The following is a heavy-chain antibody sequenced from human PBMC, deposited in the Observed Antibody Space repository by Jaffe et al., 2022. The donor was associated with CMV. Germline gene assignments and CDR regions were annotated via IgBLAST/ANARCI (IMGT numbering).Heavy chain of an antibody. D-gene: IGHD3-16*02. CDR1: GYSFTSYW. Sequence: EVQLVQSGAEVKKPGESLKISCKGSGYSFTSYWIGWVRQMPGKGLEWMGIIYPGDSDTRYSPSFQGQVTISADKSISTAYLQWSSLKASDTAMYYCARLLGDYVWGSYHPGGERWFDPWGQGTLVTVSS. J-gene: IGHJ5*02. V-gene: IGHV5-51*01. CDR3: ARLLGDYVWGSYHPGGERWFDP. CDR2: IYPGDSDT.